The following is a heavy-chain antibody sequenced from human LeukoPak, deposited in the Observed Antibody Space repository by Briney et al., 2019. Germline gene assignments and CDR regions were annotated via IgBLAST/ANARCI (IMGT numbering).Heavy chain of an antibody. CDR3: ARYYYGSGSLIDY. Sequence: SETLSLTCTVSGGSISSHYWSWIRQPPGKGLEWIGYIYYSGSTNYNPSLKSRATISVDTSKNQFSLKLSSVTAADTAVYYCARYYYGSGSLIDYWGQGTLVTVSS. J-gene: IGHJ4*02. CDR1: GGSISSHY. D-gene: IGHD3-10*01. CDR2: IYYSGST. V-gene: IGHV4-59*11.